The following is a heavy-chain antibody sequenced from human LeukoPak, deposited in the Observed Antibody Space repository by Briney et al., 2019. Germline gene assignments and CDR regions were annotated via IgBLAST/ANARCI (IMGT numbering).Heavy chain of an antibody. CDR3: ARDRNSYGWTGFDY. CDR1: GFTFSSYS. V-gene: IGHV3-21*01. Sequence: GGSLRLSCAASGFTFSSYSMNWVRQAPGKGLEWVSSISSSSSYIYYADSVKGRFTISRDNAKNSLYLQMSSLRAEDTAVYYCARDRNSYGWTGFDYWGQGTLVTVSS. D-gene: IGHD5-18*01. J-gene: IGHJ4*02. CDR2: ISSSSSYI.